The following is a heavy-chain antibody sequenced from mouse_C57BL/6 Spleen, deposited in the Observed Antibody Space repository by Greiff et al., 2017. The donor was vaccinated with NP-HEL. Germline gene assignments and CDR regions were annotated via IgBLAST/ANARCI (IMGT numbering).Heavy chain of an antibody. V-gene: IGHV1-76*01. CDR2: IYPGSGNT. J-gene: IGHJ2*01. D-gene: IGHD1-1*02. CDR1: GYTFTDYY. CDR3: ARGVATYYFDY. Sequence: VQLQQSGAELVRPGASVKLSCKASGYTFTDYYINWVKQRPGQGLEWIARIYPGSGNTYYNEKFKGKATLTAEKSSSTAYMQLSSLTSEDSAVYFCARGVATYYFDYWGQGTTLTVSS.